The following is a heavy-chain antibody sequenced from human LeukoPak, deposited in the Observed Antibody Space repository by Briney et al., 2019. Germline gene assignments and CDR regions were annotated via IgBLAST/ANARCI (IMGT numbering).Heavy chain of an antibody. CDR2: IYYSGST. CDR3: ARAVDDSRLNWFDP. Sequence: SETLSLTCSVSGGSISSSSSYWSWIRPPPGKGLEWIGYIYYSGSTTYNPSLKSRVTISVDTSKNQFSLKLSSVTAADTAVYYCARAVDDSRLNWFDPWGQGTLVTVSS. CDR1: GGSISSSSSY. V-gene: IGHV4-61*01. D-gene: IGHD3-22*01. J-gene: IGHJ5*02.